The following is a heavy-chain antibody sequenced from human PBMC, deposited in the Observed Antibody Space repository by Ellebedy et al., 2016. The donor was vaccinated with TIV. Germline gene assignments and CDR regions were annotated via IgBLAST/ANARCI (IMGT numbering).Heavy chain of an antibody. D-gene: IGHD6-19*01. V-gene: IGHV3-7*01. CDR3: GAGGGWLSDY. J-gene: IGHJ4*02. Sequence: GGSLRLSCAGSGFTFRNSWMTWVRQAPGKGLEWVASIKQDGSQKDYLDTVKGRFTIYRDNVKNSLYLHLSSLSAEDTAVYYCGAGGGWLSDYWGQGTLVTVSP. CDR2: IKQDGSQK. CDR1: GFTFRNSW.